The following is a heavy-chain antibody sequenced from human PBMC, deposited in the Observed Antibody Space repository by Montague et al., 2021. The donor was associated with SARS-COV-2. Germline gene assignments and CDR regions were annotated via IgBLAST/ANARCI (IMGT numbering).Heavy chain of an antibody. CDR1: GFTFDSFI. V-gene: IGHV3-30*03. CDR2: ISSDGNTK. CDR3: ARDNPDY. D-gene: IGHD1-14*01. Sequence: SLRLSCAASGFTFDSFIMHWVRQAPGKGLEWLAVISSDGNTKYYADSMKGRFTASRDNSKNTVYLELSRLRIEDTALYYCARDNPDYWGQGTLVAVSS. J-gene: IGHJ4*02.